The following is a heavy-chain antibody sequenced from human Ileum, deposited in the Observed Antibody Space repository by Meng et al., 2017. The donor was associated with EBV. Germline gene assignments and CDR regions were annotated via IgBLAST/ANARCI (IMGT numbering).Heavy chain of an antibody. D-gene: IGHD1-14*01. V-gene: IGHV4-39*01. J-gene: IGHJ4*02. CDR3: ARHHHSPTFDY. CDR2: VVFSGTT. Sequence: QLQAAAPGLGSSSDTSSPPCIVSVVSISSSSYYWAWIRQPPGEGLEWIGSVVFSGTTYYTSSLKSRVSISVDTSKNQFSLKLSSVTAADTAVYYCARHHHSPTFDYWGQGTLVTVSS. CDR1: VVSISSSSYY.